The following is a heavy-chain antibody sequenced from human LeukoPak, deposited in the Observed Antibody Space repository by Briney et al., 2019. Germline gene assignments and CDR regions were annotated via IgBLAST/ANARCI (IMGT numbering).Heavy chain of an antibody. CDR1: GESFSGYY. CDR3: VSAGHSRGMDV. Sequence: SETLSLTCAVYGESFSGYYWSWIRQPPGKGLEWIGEINHSGSTNYNPSLKSRVTISVDTSKNQFSLKLSSVTAADTAVYYCVSAGHSRGMDVWGQGTTVTVSS. J-gene: IGHJ6*02. CDR2: INHSGST. D-gene: IGHD6-13*01. V-gene: IGHV4-34*01.